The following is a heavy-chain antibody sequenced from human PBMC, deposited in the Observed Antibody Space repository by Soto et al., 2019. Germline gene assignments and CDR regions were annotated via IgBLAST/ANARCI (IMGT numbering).Heavy chain of an antibody. CDR2: ISSTTNYI. CDR1: EFTFTRYS. Sequence: GGSLRLSCAASEFTFTRYSMNWVRQAPGKGLEWVSSISSTTNYIYYGDSMKGRFTISRDNAKNSLYLEMNSLRAEDTAVYYCARESEDLTSNFDYWGQGTLVTAPQ. V-gene: IGHV3-21*06. J-gene: IGHJ4*02. CDR3: ARESEDLTSNFDY.